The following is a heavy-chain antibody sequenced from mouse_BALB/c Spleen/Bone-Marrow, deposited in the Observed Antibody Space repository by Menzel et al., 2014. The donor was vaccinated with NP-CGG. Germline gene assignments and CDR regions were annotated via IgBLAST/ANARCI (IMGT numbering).Heavy chain of an antibody. CDR2: IDPANGNT. D-gene: IGHD1-1*01. CDR3: ASYYYGHYFDY. Sequence: VQLQQSGAELVKPGASVKLSCTASGFNIKDTYMHWVKQRPEQGLEWIGRIDPANGNTKYDPKFQGKATITADTSSNTAYLQLSSPTSEDTAVYYCASYYYGHYFDYWGQGTTLTVSS. V-gene: IGHV14-3*02. CDR1: GFNIKDTY. J-gene: IGHJ2*01.